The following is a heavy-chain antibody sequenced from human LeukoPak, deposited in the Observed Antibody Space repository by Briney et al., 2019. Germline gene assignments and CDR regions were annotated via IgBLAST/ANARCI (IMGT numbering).Heavy chain of an antibody. CDR2: IYYSGST. Sequence: PSETLSLTCTVSGVSISSGGYYWSWIRQHPGKGLEWIGYIYYSGSTYYNPSLKSRVTISVDTSKNQFSLKLSSVTAADTAVYYCARLREYDFWSGYYLDYGMDVWGQGTTVTVSS. D-gene: IGHD3-3*01. CDR1: GVSISSGGYY. V-gene: IGHV4-31*03. J-gene: IGHJ6*02. CDR3: ARLREYDFWSGYYLDYGMDV.